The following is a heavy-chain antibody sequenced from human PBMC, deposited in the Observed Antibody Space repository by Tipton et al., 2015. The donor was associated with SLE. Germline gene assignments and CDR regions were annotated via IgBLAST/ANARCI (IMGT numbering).Heavy chain of an antibody. J-gene: IGHJ3*01. CDR3: ARDKEERAGHDAFDL. CDR2: IYYTGII. D-gene: IGHD6-19*01. CDR1: GGSISSGGYY. V-gene: IGHV4-31*03. Sequence: TLSLTCTVSGGSISSGGYYWSWIRQHPGKGLEWIGYIYYTGIIYYNPSLKSRVTISVDTSKNQFSLKLNSVTAADTAVYYCARDKEERAGHDAFDLWGQGTMVTVSS.